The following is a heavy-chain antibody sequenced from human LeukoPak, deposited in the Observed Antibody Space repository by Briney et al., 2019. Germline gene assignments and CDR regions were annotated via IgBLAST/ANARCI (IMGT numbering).Heavy chain of an antibody. J-gene: IGHJ4*02. CDR3: ARGLRGPYYYGSGSYFPQFDY. V-gene: IGHV1-8*01. Sequence: PVASVTVSCKASGYTFTSYDINWVRQAPGQGLEWMGWMNPNSGNTGYAQKFQGRVTMTRNTSISTAYMELGSLRSEDTAVYYCARGLRGPYYYGSGSYFPQFDYWGQGTLVTVSS. CDR2: MNPNSGNT. D-gene: IGHD3-10*01. CDR1: GYTFTSYD.